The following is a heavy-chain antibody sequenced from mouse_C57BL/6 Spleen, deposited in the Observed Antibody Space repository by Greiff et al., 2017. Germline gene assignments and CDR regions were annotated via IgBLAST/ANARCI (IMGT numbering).Heavy chain of an antibody. CDR1: GYSFTDYN. CDR2: INPNYGTT. J-gene: IGHJ2*01. D-gene: IGHD2-2*01. Sequence: EVQLVESGPELVKPGASVKISCTASGYSFTDYNMNWVKQSNGKSLEWIGVINPNYGTTSSNQKYNGKATLTVDQSSSTDYMQRNSLTSKDSAVYYCARSDGYGYFDDWGQGTTLTGSS. CDR3: ARSDGYGYFDD. V-gene: IGHV1-39*01.